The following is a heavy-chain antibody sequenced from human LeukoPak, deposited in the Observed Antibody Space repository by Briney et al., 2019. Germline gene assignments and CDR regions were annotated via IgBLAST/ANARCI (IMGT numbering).Heavy chain of an antibody. V-gene: IGHV3-7*01. CDR2: IKQDGSEK. J-gene: IGHJ4*02. CDR1: GFTFSNYW. D-gene: IGHD4-17*01. Sequence: GGSLRLSCAASGFTFSNYWMSWARQAPGKGLEWVANIKQDGSEKYYVDSVKGRITISRDNAKKSLYLQMNSLRAEDTAVYYCARDKSYGDSTDYWGQGTLVTVSS. CDR3: ARDKSYGDSTDY.